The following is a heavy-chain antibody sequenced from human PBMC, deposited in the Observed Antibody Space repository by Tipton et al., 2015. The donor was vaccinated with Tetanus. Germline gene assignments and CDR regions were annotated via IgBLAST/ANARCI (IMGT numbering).Heavy chain of an antibody. CDR2: ISSSGSTI. Sequence: SLRLSCAASGFTFSDYYMSWILQAPGKGLEWVSYISSSGSTIYYADSVRGRFTISRDNAKNSLSLQVNSLRAEDTAVYYCARVWGRGQLVTKPNWYFDLWGRGTLVTVSS. D-gene: IGHD6-6*01. CDR3: ARVWGRGQLVTKPNWYFDL. CDR1: GFTFSDYY. V-gene: IGHV3-11*01. J-gene: IGHJ2*01.